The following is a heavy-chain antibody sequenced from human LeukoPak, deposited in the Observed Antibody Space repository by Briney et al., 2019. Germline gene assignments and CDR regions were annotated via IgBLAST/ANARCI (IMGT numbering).Heavy chain of an antibody. CDR3: AKDDAWLRFGE. CDR2: ISISSSTI. Sequence: GGSLRLSCAASGFTFSSFGMNWVRQAPGKGLEWISYISISSSTIYYADSVKGRFTISRDNAKNSLYLQMNSLRAEDTAVYYCAKDDAWLRFGEWSQGTLVTVSS. J-gene: IGHJ4*02. CDR1: GFTFSSFG. D-gene: IGHD3-10*01. V-gene: IGHV3-48*01.